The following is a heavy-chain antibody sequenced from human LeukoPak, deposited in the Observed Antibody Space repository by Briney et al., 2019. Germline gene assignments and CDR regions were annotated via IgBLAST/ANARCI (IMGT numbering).Heavy chain of an antibody. D-gene: IGHD4-11*01. CDR3: ARDKAVTTERTQYFHH. V-gene: IGHV3-30*02. J-gene: IGHJ1*01. CDR2: IRYDGSNK. CDR1: GFTFSSYG. Sequence: GGSLRLSCAASGFTFSSYGMHWVRQAPGKGLEWVAFIRYDGSNKYYADSVKGRFTISRDNSKNTLYLQMNSLRAEDTAVYYCARDKAVTTERTQYFHHWGQGTLVTVSS.